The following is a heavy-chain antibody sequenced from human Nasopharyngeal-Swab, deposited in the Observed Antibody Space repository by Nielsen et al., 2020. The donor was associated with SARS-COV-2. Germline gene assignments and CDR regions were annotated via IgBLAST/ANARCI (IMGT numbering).Heavy chain of an antibody. D-gene: IGHD2-15*01. V-gene: IGHV2-5*08. CDR3: AHRKVLVGSYSY. CDR1: GGSISSYYW. CDR2: IYWDDDK. J-gene: IGHJ4*02. Sequence: TLSLTCTVSGGSISSYYWSWIRQPPGKALEWLALIYWDDDKRYSPSLKSRLTITKDTSKNQVVLTMTNMDPVDTATYYCAHRKVLVGSYSYWGQGTLVTVSS.